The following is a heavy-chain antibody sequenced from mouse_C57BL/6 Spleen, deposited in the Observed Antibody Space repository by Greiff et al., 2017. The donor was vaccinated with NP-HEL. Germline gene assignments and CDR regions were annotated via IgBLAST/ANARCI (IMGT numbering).Heavy chain of an antibody. CDR3: ARETAQARVAMDY. Sequence: QVQLQQSGAELAKPGASVKLSCKASGYTFTSYWMHWVKQRPGQGLEWIGYINPSSGYTKYNQKFKDKATLTADKSSSTAYMQLSSLTYEDSAVYYCARETAQARVAMDYWDQGTSVTVSS. J-gene: IGHJ4*01. CDR2: INPSSGYT. CDR1: GYTFTSYW. V-gene: IGHV1-7*01. D-gene: IGHD3-2*02.